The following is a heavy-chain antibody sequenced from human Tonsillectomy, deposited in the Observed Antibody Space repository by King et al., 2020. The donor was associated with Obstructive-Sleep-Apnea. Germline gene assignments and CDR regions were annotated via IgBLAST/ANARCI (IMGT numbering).Heavy chain of an antibody. D-gene: IGHD1-26*01. CDR1: GGSISSGSFY. CDR2: VSHSGTT. V-gene: IGHV4-39*07. J-gene: IGHJ5*02. CDR3: AREGGKTGARWFDP. Sequence: LQLQESGPGLVKPSETLSLTCTVSGGSISSGSFYWDWIRQPPGKGLEWIGSVSHSGTTFYIPSLESRVTISVDTSKNQFSLKLTSVTAADTAFYFCAREGGKTGARWFDPWGQGTLVTVSS.